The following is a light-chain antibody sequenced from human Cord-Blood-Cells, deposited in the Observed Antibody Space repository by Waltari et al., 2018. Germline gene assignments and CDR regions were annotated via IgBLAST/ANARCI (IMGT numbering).Light chain of an antibody. Sequence: QSALTQPPSASGSPGQSVTISCTGTSSDVGGYNYVSWYQQHPGKAPKLMIYEVSKRPSGVPVRFSGSKAGNTASLTVSGLQAEDEADYYCSSYAGSNNYVFGTGTKVTGL. V-gene: IGLV2-8*01. CDR1: SSDVGGYNY. CDR3: SSYAGSNNYV. J-gene: IGLJ1*01. CDR2: EVS.